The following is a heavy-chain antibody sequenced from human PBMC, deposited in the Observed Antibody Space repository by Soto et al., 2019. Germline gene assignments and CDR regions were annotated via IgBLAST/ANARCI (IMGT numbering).Heavy chain of an antibody. CDR2: FYFSGTT. CDR1: GGSISSSSYY. V-gene: IGHV4-39*01. J-gene: IGHJ5*02. D-gene: IGHD2-15*01. Sequence: SETLSLTCTVSGGSISSSSYYWGWIRQSPGKGLEWIGNFYFSGTTYYNPSLKSRVSMSVDTSKNQFSLNLSSVTAADTAMYYCARPCSGGACFSNAWFDPWGQGTLVTVSS. CDR3: ARPCSGGACFSNAWFDP.